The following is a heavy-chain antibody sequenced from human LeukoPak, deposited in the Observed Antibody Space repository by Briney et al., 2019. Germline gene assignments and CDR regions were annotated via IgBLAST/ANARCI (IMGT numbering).Heavy chain of an antibody. CDR3: AKDRLSGSYYGSGSYFPDAFDI. Sequence: PGGSLRLSCAASGFTFSSYAMSWVRQAPGKGLEWVSANSGSGGSTYYADSVKGRFTISRDNSKNTLYLQMNSLRAEDTAVYYCAKDRLSGSYYGSGSYFPDAFDIWGQGTMVTVSS. CDR1: GFTFSSYA. V-gene: IGHV3-23*01. J-gene: IGHJ3*02. D-gene: IGHD3-10*01. CDR2: NSGSGGST.